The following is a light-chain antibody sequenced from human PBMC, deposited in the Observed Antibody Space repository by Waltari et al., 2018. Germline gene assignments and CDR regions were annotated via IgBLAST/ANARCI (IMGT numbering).Light chain of an antibody. J-gene: IGLJ2*01. CDR2: EAP. CDR3: CSYSHADTLI. Sequence: QSALTQPASVSGSPGQSITISCTGSDSDVGPYHLVSWFQQHPGRAPKVTIYEAPKRPSGISDRFSGSKSGNTASLTISGLQAEDEAHYYCCSYSHADTLIFGGGTKLTVL. V-gene: IGLV2-23*01. CDR1: DSDVGPYHL.